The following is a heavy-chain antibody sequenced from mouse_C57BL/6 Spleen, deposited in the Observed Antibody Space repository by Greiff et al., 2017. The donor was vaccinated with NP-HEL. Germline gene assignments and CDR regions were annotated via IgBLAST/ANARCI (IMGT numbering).Heavy chain of an antibody. CDR1: GYTFTSYW. Sequence: QVQLQQPGAELVKPGASVKLSCKASGYTFTSYWMHWVKQRPGQGLEWIGMIHPNSGSTNYNEKFKSKATLTVDKSSSTAYMQLSSLTSEDSAVYYCARPSTMRALDAMDYWGQGTSVTVSS. CDR3: ARPSTMRALDAMDY. V-gene: IGHV1-64*01. D-gene: IGHD2-4*01. CDR2: IHPNSGST. J-gene: IGHJ4*01.